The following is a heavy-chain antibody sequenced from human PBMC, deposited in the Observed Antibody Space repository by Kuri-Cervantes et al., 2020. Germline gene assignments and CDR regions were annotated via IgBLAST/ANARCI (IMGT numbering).Heavy chain of an antibody. D-gene: IGHD4-17*01. V-gene: IGHV3-9*01. CDR3: ARDSDQTDHYGDYGERNFDY. CDR1: GFTFDDYA. J-gene: IGHJ4*02. Sequence: SLKISCAASGFTFDDYAMHWVRQAPGKGLEWVSGISWNSGSIGYADSVKGRFTISRDNAKNSLYLQMNSLRAEDTAVYYCARDSDQTDHYGDYGERNFDYWGQGTLVTVSS. CDR2: ISWNSGSI.